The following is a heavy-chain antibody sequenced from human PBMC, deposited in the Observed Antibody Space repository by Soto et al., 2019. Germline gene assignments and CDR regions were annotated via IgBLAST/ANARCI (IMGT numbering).Heavy chain of an antibody. CDR3: AKNRIRVVANWFYFAS. D-gene: IGHD5-12*01. V-gene: IGHV3-23*01. J-gene: IGHJ4*02. CDR1: GCTFSSFA. CDR2: VSGGGRT. Sequence: GGSLRLSCVAAGCTFSSFAMSWVRQAPGKGLEWVSSVSGGGRTYFADFEKGRFSISRDNPKNTLSLQMNNLSAEDTAVYYCAKNRIRVVANWFYFASWRQGTPVPVS.